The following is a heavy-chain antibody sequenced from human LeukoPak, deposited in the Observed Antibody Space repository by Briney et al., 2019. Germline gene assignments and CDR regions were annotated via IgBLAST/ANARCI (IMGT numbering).Heavy chain of an antibody. CDR2: FYPEDGET. CDR3: ATGGEYSSSWYGFYDY. D-gene: IGHD6-13*01. V-gene: IGHV1-24*01. CDR1: VYTLPELS. Sequence: GASVKVSCKVSVYTLPELSIHWVRPAPGRGVEWMGWFYPEDGETNHAQNLQGRVTMTEETSTDTAYMELSSLRSEDTAVYYCATGGEYSSSWYGFYDYWGQGTLVTVSS. J-gene: IGHJ4*02.